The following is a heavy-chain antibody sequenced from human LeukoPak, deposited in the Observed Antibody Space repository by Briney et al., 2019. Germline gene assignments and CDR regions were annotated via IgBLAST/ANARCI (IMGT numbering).Heavy chain of an antibody. Sequence: SLRLSCAASGFTFSSYAMSWVRQAPGKGLEWVSGISWNSGGIGYGDSVKGRFTISRDNAKNSLYLQMNSLRPEDTALYYCVKDTSAGYSNSWSDSWGQGTLVTVSS. CDR3: VKDTSAGYSNSWSDS. J-gene: IGHJ1*01. CDR1: GFTFSSYA. CDR2: ISWNSGGI. V-gene: IGHV3-9*01. D-gene: IGHD2/OR15-2a*01.